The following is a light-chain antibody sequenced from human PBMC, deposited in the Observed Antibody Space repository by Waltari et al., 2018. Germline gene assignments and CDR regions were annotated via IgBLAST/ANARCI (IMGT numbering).Light chain of an antibody. J-gene: IGLJ2*01. V-gene: IGLV2-23*01. Sequence: QSALTQPASVSGSPGQSITISCTGTSNDVGTYNLVSWLQQHPGKAPKLMIYEGSKRPSGVSSRFSGSRSGNTASLTISGLQADDEADYYCSSYSGFTVIFGGGTKLTVL. CDR1: SNDVGTYNL. CDR3: SSYSGFTVI. CDR2: EGS.